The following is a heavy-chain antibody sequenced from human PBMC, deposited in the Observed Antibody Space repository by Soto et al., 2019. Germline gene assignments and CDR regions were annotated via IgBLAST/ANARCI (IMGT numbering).Heavy chain of an antibody. CDR3: ARARVVVTAVIDY. J-gene: IGHJ4*02. Sequence: LRLSCAASGFTFSSYAMSWVRQAPGKGLEWVSAISGSGGSTYYADSVKGRFTISRDNSKNTLYLQMNSLRAEDTAVYYCARARVVVTAVIDYWGQGTLVTVSS. CDR1: GFTFSSYA. D-gene: IGHD2-21*02. CDR2: ISGSGGST. V-gene: IGHV3-23*01.